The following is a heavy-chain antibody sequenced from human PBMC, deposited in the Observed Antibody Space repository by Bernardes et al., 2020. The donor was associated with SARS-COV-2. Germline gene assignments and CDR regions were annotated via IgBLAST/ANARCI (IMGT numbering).Heavy chain of an antibody. D-gene: IGHD2-2*01. V-gene: IGHV3-74*01. J-gene: IGHJ4*02. CDR3: AGTTTTCCDY. CDR2: MSGDGSGT. Sequence: GGSLRLSCAASGSTFSNCCMHWVRQGPGKGMVWVSRMSGDGSGTTYADSVKGRFTISRDNAKNTLYLQMNSLRVEDTGVYYCAGTTTTCCDYWGQGTLVTVSS. CDR1: GSTFSNCC.